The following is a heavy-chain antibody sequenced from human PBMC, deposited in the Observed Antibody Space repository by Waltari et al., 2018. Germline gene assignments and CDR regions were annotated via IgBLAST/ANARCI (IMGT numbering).Heavy chain of an antibody. D-gene: IGHD6-13*01. V-gene: IGHV3-33*01. CDR1: GFTFSRYG. CDR3: ARGTGQQLDYFDY. Sequence: QVQLVESGGGVVQPGGSLRLSCAASGFTFSRYGMHWVRQAPGKGLEWVAVIWYDGSNKYYADSVKGRFTISRDNSKNTLYLQMNSLRAEDTAVYYCARGTGQQLDYFDYWGQGTLVTVSS. CDR2: IWYDGSNK. J-gene: IGHJ4*02.